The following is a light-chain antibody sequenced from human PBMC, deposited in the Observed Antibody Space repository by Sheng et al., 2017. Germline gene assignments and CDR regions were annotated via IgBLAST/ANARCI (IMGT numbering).Light chain of an antibody. V-gene: IGKV1-33*01. CDR3: QQYEDLPPFS. J-gene: IGKJ3*01. CDR1: QDISNY. CDR2: EAS. Sequence: DIQMTQSPSSLSASVGDRVTITCQASQDISNYVNWYQQKPGKAPKLLIYEASNLGAGVPSRFSGSGSGTDFRLVINSLQPEDFATYYCQQYEDLPPFSFGPGTRVDFK.